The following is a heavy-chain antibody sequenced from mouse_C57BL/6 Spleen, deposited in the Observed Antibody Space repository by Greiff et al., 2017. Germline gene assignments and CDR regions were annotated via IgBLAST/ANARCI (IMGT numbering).Heavy chain of an antibody. CDR3: ARVFYYDYDEGDYYAMDY. Sequence: QVQLQQSGPELVKPGASVKISCKASGYAFSSSWMNWVKQRPGKGLEWIGRIYPGDGDTNYNGTFKGKATLTADKSSSTAYMQLSSLTSEDSAVYFCARVFYYDYDEGDYYAMDYWGQGTSVTVSS. CDR2: IYPGDGDT. CDR1: GYAFSSSW. V-gene: IGHV1-82*01. J-gene: IGHJ4*01. D-gene: IGHD2-4*01.